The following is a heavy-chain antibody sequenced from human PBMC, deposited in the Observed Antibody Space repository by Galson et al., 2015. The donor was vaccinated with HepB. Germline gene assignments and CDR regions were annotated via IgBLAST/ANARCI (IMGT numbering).Heavy chain of an antibody. V-gene: IGHV3-33*01. Sequence: SLRLSCAASGFTFSSYGMHWVRQAPGKGLEWVAVIWYDGSNKYYADSVKGRFTISRDNSKNTLYLQMNSLRAEDTAVHYCAISTVTRGYYYYGMDVWGQGTTVTVSS. J-gene: IGHJ6*02. CDR1: GFTFSSYG. CDR2: IWYDGSNK. CDR3: AISTVTRGYYYYGMDV. D-gene: IGHD4-11*01.